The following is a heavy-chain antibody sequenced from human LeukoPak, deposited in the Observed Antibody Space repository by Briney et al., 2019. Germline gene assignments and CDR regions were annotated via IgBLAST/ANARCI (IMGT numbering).Heavy chain of an antibody. CDR2: IGGSGGST. CDR1: GFTFSSYA. Sequence: GGSLRLSCAASGFTFSSYAMSWVRQAPGKGLEWVAAIGGSGGSTYYADSVKGRFTISRDNSKNTVYLQMNSLRVEDTAVFYCAKTLGPMATATGDYWGQGILVTVSS. CDR3: AKTLGPMATATGDY. V-gene: IGHV3-23*01. J-gene: IGHJ4*02. D-gene: IGHD1-26*01.